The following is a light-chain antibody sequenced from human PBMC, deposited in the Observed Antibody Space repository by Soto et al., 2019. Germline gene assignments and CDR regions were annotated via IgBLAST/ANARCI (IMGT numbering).Light chain of an antibody. CDR2: LGS. V-gene: IGKV2-28*01. J-gene: IGKJ3*01. Sequence: DIVMTQSPLSLPVTPGEPASISCRSSQSLLHSNGYNYLEWYLQKPGQSPQLLIYLGSDRASRVPDRLRGSVSGTDFTLKISRVEAEDVGVDYCMQCFSGFTFGPGTKVEIK. CDR3: MQCFSGFT. CDR1: QSLLHSNGYNY.